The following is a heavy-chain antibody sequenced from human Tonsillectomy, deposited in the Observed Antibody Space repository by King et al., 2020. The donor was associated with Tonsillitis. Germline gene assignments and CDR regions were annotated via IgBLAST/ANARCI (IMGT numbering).Heavy chain of an antibody. CDR1: GFTFSTYS. D-gene: IGHD3-10*01. CDR2: ISSSSRTM. Sequence: VQLVESGGGLVQPGGSLRLSCAASGFTFSTYSMNWVRQAPGKGLEWVSYISSSSRTMYYADSLKGRFTISRDNAKNSLYLQMNSLGDEDTAMYYCAIDVPVIWFGELYYYGMDVWGQGTTVTVSS. CDR3: AIDVPVIWFGELYYYGMDV. V-gene: IGHV3-48*02. J-gene: IGHJ6*02.